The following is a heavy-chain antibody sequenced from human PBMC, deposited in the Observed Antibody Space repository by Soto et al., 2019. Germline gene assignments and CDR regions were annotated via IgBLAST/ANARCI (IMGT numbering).Heavy chain of an antibody. CDR2: ISGSGGST. Sequence: PGGSLRLSCTAPGFTFSSYAMNWVRQAPGKGLEWVSVISGSGGSTYYADSVKGRFTISRDNSKNKLYLQMNSLRAEDTAVYYCASRTSGWYFDYWGQGTLVTVSS. D-gene: IGHD6-19*01. CDR3: ASRTSGWYFDY. J-gene: IGHJ4*02. CDR1: GFTFSSYA. V-gene: IGHV3-23*01.